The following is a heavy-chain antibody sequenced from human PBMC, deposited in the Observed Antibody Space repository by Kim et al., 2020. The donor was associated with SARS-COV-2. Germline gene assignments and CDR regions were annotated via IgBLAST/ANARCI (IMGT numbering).Heavy chain of an antibody. Sequence: LKSRVTISVDTSKNQFSLKLSSVTAADTAVYYCARAPPPFGVAIVGWFDPWGQGTLVTVSS. D-gene: IGHD3-3*01. CDR3: ARAPPPFGVAIVGWFDP. J-gene: IGHJ5*02. V-gene: IGHV4-59*01.